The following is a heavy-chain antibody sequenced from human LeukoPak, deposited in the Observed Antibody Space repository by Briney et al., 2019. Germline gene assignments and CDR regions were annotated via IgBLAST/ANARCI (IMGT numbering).Heavy chain of an antibody. CDR2: IQTDGSDK. Sequence: PGGSLRLSCAASGINFRASGMHWVRQAPGMGLEWVTFIQTDGSDKRYAASVAGRFTISRDDSKNTVYLHMNSLRPDDSALYYCAREGGTVVVGRFDYWGQGTLVTVSP. CDR3: AREGGTVVVGRFDY. J-gene: IGHJ4*02. D-gene: IGHD2-2*01. V-gene: IGHV3-30*02. CDR1: GINFRASG.